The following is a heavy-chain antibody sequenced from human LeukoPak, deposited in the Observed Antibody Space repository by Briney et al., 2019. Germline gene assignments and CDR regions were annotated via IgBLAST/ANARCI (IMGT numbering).Heavy chain of an antibody. Sequence: ASVKVSCKASGGTSSSYAISWVRQAPGQGLEWMGRIIPILGIPNFAQKFQGRVTLSADTSTSTAYMEVSSLTSEDTAVYYCAREADLVKYNYGYFDYWGQGTLVTVSS. V-gene: IGHV1-69*04. D-gene: IGHD5-18*01. CDR3: AREADLVKYNYGYFDY. CDR1: GGTSSSYA. J-gene: IGHJ4*02. CDR2: IIPILGIP.